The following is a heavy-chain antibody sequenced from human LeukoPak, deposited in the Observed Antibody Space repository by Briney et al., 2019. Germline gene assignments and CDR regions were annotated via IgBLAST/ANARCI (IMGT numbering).Heavy chain of an antibody. V-gene: IGHV4-30-4*01. D-gene: IGHD7-27*01. CDR1: GGSISSGDYY. CDR3: ARGISLGPADY. J-gene: IGHJ4*02. Sequence: SETLSLTCTVSGGSISSGDYYWSWIRQPPGKGLEWIGYIYYSGSTYYNPSLKSRVTISEDTSKNQFSLKLSSVTAADTAVYYCARGISLGPADYWGQGTLVTVSS. CDR2: IYYSGST.